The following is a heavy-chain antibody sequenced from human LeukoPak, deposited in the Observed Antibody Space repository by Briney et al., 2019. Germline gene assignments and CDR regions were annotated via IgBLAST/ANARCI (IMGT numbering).Heavy chain of an antibody. V-gene: IGHV3-48*01. CDR2: ISSSSSTI. CDR1: GFTFSSYE. Sequence: GGSLRLSCAASGFTFSSYEMNWVRQAPGKGLEWVSYISSSSSTIYYADSVKGRFTISRDNGKNSLYLQMNSLRAEDTAVYYCASQLGDASDIWGQGTIVTVSS. D-gene: IGHD6-13*01. J-gene: IGHJ3*02. CDR3: ASQLGDASDI.